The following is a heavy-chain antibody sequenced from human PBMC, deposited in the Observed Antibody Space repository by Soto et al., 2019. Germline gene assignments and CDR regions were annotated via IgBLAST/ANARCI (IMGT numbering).Heavy chain of an antibody. CDR3: VRQGYYYDRSGPYYFDS. CDR1: GDSISGSNIRYY. D-gene: IGHD3-22*01. V-gene: IGHV4-39*01. J-gene: IGHJ4*02. CDR2: VYYGGNT. Sequence: SETLSLTCTVSGDSISGSNIRYYWGWIRQTPAQGLEWIGSVYYGGNTYYSPSLESRVTISVDTSKNQLSLRLSSVTAADTALFYCVRQGYYYDRSGPYYFDSWGQGIPITVSS.